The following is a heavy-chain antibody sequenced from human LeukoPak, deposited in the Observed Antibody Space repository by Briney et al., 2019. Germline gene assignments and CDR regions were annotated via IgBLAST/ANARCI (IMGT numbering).Heavy chain of an antibody. Sequence: GESLKISCKGSGYSFTSYWIGWVCQMPGKGLEWMGIIYPGDSDTRYSPSFQGQVTISADKSISTAYLQWSSLKASDTAMYYCARREKAVGERFDPWGQGTLVTVSS. CDR2: IYPGDSDT. D-gene: IGHD3-16*01. CDR1: GYSFTSYW. CDR3: ARREKAVGERFDP. J-gene: IGHJ5*02. V-gene: IGHV5-51*01.